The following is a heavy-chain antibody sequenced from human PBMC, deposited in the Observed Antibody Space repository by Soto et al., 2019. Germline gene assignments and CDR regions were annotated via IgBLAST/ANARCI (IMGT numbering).Heavy chain of an antibody. CDR2: IIPYYNTL. V-gene: IGHV1-69*01. J-gene: IGHJ4*02. D-gene: IGHD6-13*01. CDR3: ASGASRWYPYFFDT. Sequence: QAQVVQSGAEVRKPGSSVKLSCKASEGTFNSYAIAWVRQAPGQGLEWMGGIIPYYNTLNYAQKFQDRVTITADDSTNAVYMELSSLRSDDTAVYFCASGASRWYPYFFDTWAQGTLVTVSS. CDR1: EGTFNSYA.